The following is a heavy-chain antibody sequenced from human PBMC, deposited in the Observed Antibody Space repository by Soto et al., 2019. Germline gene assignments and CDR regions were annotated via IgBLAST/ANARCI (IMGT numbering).Heavy chain of an antibody. CDR1: GGSISSSNW. J-gene: IGHJ4*02. V-gene: IGHV4-4*02. CDR2: IYHSGST. Sequence: SETLSLTCAVSGGSISSSNWWSWVRQPPGKGLEWIGEIYHSGSTNYNPSLKSRVTISVDKSKNQFSLKLSSVTAADTAVYYCARGSDDLSYTAPYFDYWGQGTLVTVSS. D-gene: IGHD3-16*01. CDR3: ARGSDDLSYTAPYFDY.